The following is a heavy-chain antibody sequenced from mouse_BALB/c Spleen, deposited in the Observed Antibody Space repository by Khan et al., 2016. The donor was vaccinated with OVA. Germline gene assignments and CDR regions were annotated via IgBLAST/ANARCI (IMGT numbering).Heavy chain of an antibody. J-gene: IGHJ3*01. V-gene: IGHV1-61*01. CDR1: GYTFTSYW. Sequence: QVQLQQSGAELVRPGASVKLSCKASGYTFTSYWMNWVRQRPRQGLEWIGKINPSDRESHYNQMFKDKATLTVDKSSGKAYMQRSSLKSEDYAVYYCARRENYGYAPSWFAYWGQGTLVTVSA. CDR2: INPSDRES. D-gene: IGHD2-2*01. CDR3: ARRENYGYAPSWFAY.